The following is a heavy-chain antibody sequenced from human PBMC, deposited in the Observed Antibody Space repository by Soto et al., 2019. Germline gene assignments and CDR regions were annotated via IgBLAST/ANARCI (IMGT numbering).Heavy chain of an antibody. V-gene: IGHV4-4*02. Sequence: QVQLQESGPGLVKPSGTLSLTCGVSGGSISSSNWWSWLRQPPGKGLEWIGEIYHSGSTNYNSSLKSRVPKSIDKPKNQFSLKLGSVTAADTAVYYCARDPGETTSFHYWGQGTLVTVSS. D-gene: IGHD1-7*01. CDR1: GGSISSSNW. CDR2: IYHSGST. J-gene: IGHJ4*02. CDR3: ARDPGETTSFHY.